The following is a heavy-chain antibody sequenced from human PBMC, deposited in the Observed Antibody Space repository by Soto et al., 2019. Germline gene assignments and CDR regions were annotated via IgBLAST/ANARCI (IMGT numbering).Heavy chain of an antibody. Sequence: LGESLKISCKCSGYSFTSYWINWVRQMPGKGLEWMGIIFPGNSETRYSPSFQGQVTISADKSITTVYLQWTSLKTSDTAIYYFASPLPGGYTFGLNYWGQGTLVTV. CDR1: GYSFTSYW. D-gene: IGHD5-18*01. J-gene: IGHJ4*02. V-gene: IGHV5-51*01. CDR2: IFPGNSET. CDR3: ASPLPGGYTFGLNY.